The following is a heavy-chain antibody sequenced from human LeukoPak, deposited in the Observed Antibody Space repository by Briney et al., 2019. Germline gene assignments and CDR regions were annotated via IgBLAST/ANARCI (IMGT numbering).Heavy chain of an antibody. CDR3: AKGTAADYYDSSGYRYFQH. D-gene: IGHD3-22*01. CDR1: GFTFRAFA. Sequence: GGSLRLSCAASGFTFRAFAMGWVRQAPGKGLKWASPISGGGGAQYYADSVKGRFTISRDNSKNTLYLQMNSLRAEDTAVYYCAKGTAADYYDSSGYRYFQHWGQGTLVTVSS. CDR2: ISGGGGAQ. J-gene: IGHJ1*01. V-gene: IGHV3-23*01.